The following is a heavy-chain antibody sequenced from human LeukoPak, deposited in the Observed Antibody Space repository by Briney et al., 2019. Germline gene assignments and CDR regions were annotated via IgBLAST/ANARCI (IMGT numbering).Heavy chain of an antibody. D-gene: IGHD3-10*01. V-gene: IGHV4-34*01. Sequence: PSETLSLTCAVYGGSFSGCYWSWIRQPPGKGLEWIGEINHSGSTNYNPSLKSRITISVDTSKNQFSLKLSSVTAADTAVYYCAREAYGSGSYYRGWFDPWGQGTLVTVSS. CDR1: GGSFSGCY. CDR2: INHSGST. J-gene: IGHJ5*02. CDR3: AREAYGSGSYYRGWFDP.